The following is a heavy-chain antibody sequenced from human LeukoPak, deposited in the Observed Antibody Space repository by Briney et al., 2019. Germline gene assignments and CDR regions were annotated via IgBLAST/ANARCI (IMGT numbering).Heavy chain of an antibody. CDR3: ATYRQYVWGNYHYDY. CDR1: GYTLTELS. Sequence: GASVKVSCKVSGYTLTELSMHWVRQAPGKGLGWMGGFDPEDGETIYAQTFQGRVTMTEDTSTDTAYMELSSLRSEDTAVYYCATYRQYVWGNYHYDYWGQGTLVTVSS. CDR2: FDPEDGET. J-gene: IGHJ4*02. V-gene: IGHV1-24*01. D-gene: IGHD3-16*02.